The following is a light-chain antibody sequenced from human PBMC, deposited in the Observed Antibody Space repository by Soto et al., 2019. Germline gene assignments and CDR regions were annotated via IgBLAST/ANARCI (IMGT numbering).Light chain of an antibody. CDR3: SAYTSDNRDDV. V-gene: IGLV2-14*01. Sequence: QPALTQPASVSGSPGQSITISCTGTSSDVGAYTSVSWYQQHPGKAPKLIIYEVSNRPPGVSTRFSGSKSASTASLTISGLQAEDEAHYYCSAYTSDNRDDVFEKGTKVTVL. J-gene: IGLJ1*01. CDR1: SSDVGAYTS. CDR2: EVS.